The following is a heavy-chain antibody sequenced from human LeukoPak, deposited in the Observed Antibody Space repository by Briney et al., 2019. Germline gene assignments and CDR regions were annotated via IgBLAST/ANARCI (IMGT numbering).Heavy chain of an antibody. J-gene: IGHJ2*01. D-gene: IGHD3-10*01. V-gene: IGHV4-4*07. Sequence: NSSETLSLTCTVSGGSISSYYWSWIRQPAGKGLEWIGRIYTSGSTNYNPSLKSRVTMSVDTSKNQFSLKLSSVTAADTAVYYCARDARTMERITMLWYFDLWGRGTLVTVSS. CDR2: IYTSGST. CDR3: ARDARTMERITMLWYFDL. CDR1: GGSISSYY.